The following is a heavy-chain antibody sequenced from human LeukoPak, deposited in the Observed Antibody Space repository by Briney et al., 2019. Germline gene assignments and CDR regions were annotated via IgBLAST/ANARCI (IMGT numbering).Heavy chain of an antibody. CDR3: ARLRNWKRSNWFDP. Sequence: GASVKVSCKASGYTFTGYYMHWVRQAPGQGLEWMGWINPNSGGTNYAQKFQGRVTMTRDTSISTAYMEQSRLRSDDTAVYYCARLRNWKRSNWFDPWGQGTLVTVSS. D-gene: IGHD1-1*01. CDR1: GYTFTGYY. CDR2: INPNSGGT. V-gene: IGHV1-2*02. J-gene: IGHJ5*02.